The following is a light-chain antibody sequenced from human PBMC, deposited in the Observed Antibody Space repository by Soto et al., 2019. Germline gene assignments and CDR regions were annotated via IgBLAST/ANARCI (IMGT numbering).Light chain of an antibody. Sequence: QSVLAQPASVSGSPGQSITISCTGTSSDVGNYNYVSWYQQYPGRVPKLLIYMVSNRASGVSNRFSGSKSGNTASLTISGLQAEDEADYFCTSTTHGSIYVFGNGTKVTVL. V-gene: IGLV2-14*01. CDR3: TSTTHGSIYV. CDR2: MVS. CDR1: SSDVGNYNY. J-gene: IGLJ1*01.